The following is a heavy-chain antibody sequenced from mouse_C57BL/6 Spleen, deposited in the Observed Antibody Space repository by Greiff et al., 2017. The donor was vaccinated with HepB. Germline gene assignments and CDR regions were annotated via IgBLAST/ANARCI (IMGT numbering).Heavy chain of an antibody. J-gene: IGHJ4*01. CDR2: INPSSGYT. Sequence: VQLQQSGAELAKPGASVKLSCKASGYTFTSYWMHWVKQRPGQGLEWIGYINPSSGYTKYNQKFKDKATLTADKSSSTAYMQLSSLTYEDSAVYYCTRTGTGTFYAMDYWGQGTSVTVSS. CDR1: GYTFTSYW. V-gene: IGHV1-7*01. D-gene: IGHD4-1*01. CDR3: TRTGTGTFYAMDY.